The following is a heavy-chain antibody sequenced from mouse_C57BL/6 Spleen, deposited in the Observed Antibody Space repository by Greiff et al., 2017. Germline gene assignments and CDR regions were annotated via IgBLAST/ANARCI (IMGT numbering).Heavy chain of an antibody. CDR1: GYTFTSYG. Sequence: QVQLQQSGAELARPGASVKLSCKASGYTFTSYGISWVKQRTGQGLEWIGEIYPRSGNTYYNEKFKGKATLTADKSSSTAYMELRSLTSEDSAVYFWASTSLTTVEGYAMDYWGQGTSVTVSS. CDR3: ASTSLTTVEGYAMDY. D-gene: IGHD1-1*01. J-gene: IGHJ4*01. CDR2: IYPRSGNT. V-gene: IGHV1-81*01.